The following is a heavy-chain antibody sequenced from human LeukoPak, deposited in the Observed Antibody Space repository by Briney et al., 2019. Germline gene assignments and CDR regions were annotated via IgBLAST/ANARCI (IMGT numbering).Heavy chain of an antibody. CDR1: GFTFSSYE. CDR2: ISSSGSTI. J-gene: IGHJ4*01. Sequence: GGSLRLSCAASGFTFSSYEMNWVRQAPGKGLEWVSYISSSGSTIYYADSVRGRFTISRDNAKNSLYLQMNSLRAEDTAVYYCARVGVTGYSSGWGQGTLVTVSS. D-gene: IGHD6-19*01. CDR3: ARVGVTGYSSG. V-gene: IGHV3-48*03.